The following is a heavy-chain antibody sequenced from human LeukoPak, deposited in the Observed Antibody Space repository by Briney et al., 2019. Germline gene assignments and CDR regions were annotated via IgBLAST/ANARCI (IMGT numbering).Heavy chain of an antibody. V-gene: IGHV4-39*07. CDR1: GGSISSTSYH. CDR3: ARERRSGSYYYFDY. CDR2: IHYRGTT. Sequence: SETLSLTCIVSGGSISSTSYHWPWLRQPPAKALERIGSIHYRGTTYYNPSLLSRGTISVDTSKNQFSLKLNSVTAADTAVYYCARERRSGSYYYFDYWGQGTLVTVSS. J-gene: IGHJ4*02. D-gene: IGHD3-10*01.